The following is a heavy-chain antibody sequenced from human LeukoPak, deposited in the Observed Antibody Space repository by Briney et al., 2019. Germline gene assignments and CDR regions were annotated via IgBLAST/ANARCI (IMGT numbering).Heavy chain of an antibody. D-gene: IGHD6-13*01. Sequence: ASVKVSCKASGYTFTGYYMHWVRQAPGQGLEWMGWINPNSGGTNYAQKFQGRVTMTRDTSISTAYMELSSLRSEDTAVYYCARDKTYSSSFDAFDIWGQGTMVTVSS. J-gene: IGHJ3*02. CDR1: GYTFTGYY. CDR3: ARDKTYSSSFDAFDI. V-gene: IGHV1-2*02. CDR2: INPNSGGT.